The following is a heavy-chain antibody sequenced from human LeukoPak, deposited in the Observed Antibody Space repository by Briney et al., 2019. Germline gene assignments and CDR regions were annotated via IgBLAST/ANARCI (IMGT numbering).Heavy chain of an antibody. J-gene: IGHJ4*02. Sequence: GGSLRLSWAASGFTFSSYAMSWVSQAPGKGPEWVSVISGSGGSTYYADSVKGRFTISRDNSKNTLFLQINSLRAEDTAVYYCAKGRYYDSSGALDHWGQGTLVTVSS. CDR3: AKGRYYDSSGALDH. V-gene: IGHV3-23*01. CDR2: ISGSGGST. D-gene: IGHD3-22*01. CDR1: GFTFSSYA.